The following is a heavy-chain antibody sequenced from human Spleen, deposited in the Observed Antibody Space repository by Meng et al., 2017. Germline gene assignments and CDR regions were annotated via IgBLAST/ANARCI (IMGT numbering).Heavy chain of an antibody. Sequence: ASVKVSCKPSGYNFPDYWLHWVRRAPGQGLEWMGIINPSGGSTSYAQKFQGRVTMTRDTSTSTVYMELSSLRSEDTAVYYCARDSGWIQSSLDVWGQGTTVTVSS. CDR3: ARDSGWIQSSLDV. D-gene: IGHD5-18*01. V-gene: IGHV1-46*01. CDR2: INPSGGST. CDR1: GYNFPDYW. J-gene: IGHJ6*02.